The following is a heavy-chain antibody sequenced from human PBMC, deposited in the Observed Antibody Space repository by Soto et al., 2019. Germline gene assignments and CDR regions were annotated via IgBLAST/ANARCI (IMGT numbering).Heavy chain of an antibody. J-gene: IGHJ3*02. CDR1: GYTFTSYG. D-gene: IGHD5-18*01. Sequence: GASVKVSCKASGYTFTSYGISWVRQAPGQGLEWMGWISAYNGNTNYAQKLQGRVTMTTDTSTSTAYMELRSLRSDDKAVHYCARGAFKYSYGPFDIWGQGTMVTVSS. CDR3: ARGAFKYSYGPFDI. CDR2: ISAYNGNT. V-gene: IGHV1-18*01.